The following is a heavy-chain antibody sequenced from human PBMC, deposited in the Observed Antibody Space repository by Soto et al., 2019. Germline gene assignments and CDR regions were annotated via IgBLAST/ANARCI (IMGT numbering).Heavy chain of an antibody. CDR2: IYYSGST. CDR3: ARERITMRTPYYYYGMDV. J-gene: IGHJ6*02. D-gene: IGHD3-22*01. Sequence: QVQLQESGPGLVKPSQTLSLTCTVSGGSISSGDYYWSWIRQPPGKGLEWIGYIYYSGSTYYNPSLKSRVTISVDTSKNQFSLKLSSVTAADTAVYYCARERITMRTPYYYYGMDVWGQGTTVTVSS. CDR1: GGSISSGDYY. V-gene: IGHV4-30-4*01.